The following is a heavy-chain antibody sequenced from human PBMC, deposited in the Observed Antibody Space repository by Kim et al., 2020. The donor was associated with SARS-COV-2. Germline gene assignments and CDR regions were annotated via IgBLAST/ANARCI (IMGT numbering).Heavy chain of an antibody. CDR1: GYTLTSYY. J-gene: IGHJ4*02. Sequence: ASVKVSCKASGYTLTSYYIHWVRQAPGQGLEWMGVINPSGGSTTYTQKFQGRVTMTDDTSTSTVYMELSSLRSEDTAVYYCARGYYYDSRGDPVGFDYWGQGTLVTVSS. CDR3: ARGYYYDSRGDPVGFDY. V-gene: IGHV1-46*01. CDR2: INPSGGST. D-gene: IGHD3-22*01.